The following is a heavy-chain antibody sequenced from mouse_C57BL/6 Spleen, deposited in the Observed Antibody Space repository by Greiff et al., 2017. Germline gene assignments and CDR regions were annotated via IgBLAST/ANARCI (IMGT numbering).Heavy chain of an antibody. CDR3: ARNYGSSFWFAY. D-gene: IGHD1-1*01. J-gene: IGHJ3*01. CDR2: IYPGDGDT. Sequence: VQLQQSGPELVKPGASVKISCKASGYAFSSSWMNWVQPRPGEGLEWIGRIYPGDGDTNYNGKFKGKATLTADKSSSTAYMQLSSLTSEDSAVYFCARNYGSSFWFAYWGQGTLVTVSA. CDR1: GYAFSSSW. V-gene: IGHV1-82*01.